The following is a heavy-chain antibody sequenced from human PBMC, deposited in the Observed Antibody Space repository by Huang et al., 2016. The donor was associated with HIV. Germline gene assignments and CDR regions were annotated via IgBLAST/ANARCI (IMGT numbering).Heavy chain of an antibody. CDR3: GRAGGYERERFYHFSTDI. D-gene: IGHD3-3*02. Sequence: QVHLQQWGAGLVRPSETLSLTCAVFGGSLSGQYWTWILQSPGRGLELSGEIGGRTGNVNYKSSLRSRLTISVNTAKNQCSLNLASVTAADTGLYYCGRAGGYERERFYHFSTDIWSPGTAVIVSS. V-gene: IGHV4-34*02. CDR2: IGGRTGNV. CDR1: GGSLSGQY. J-gene: IGHJ6*02.